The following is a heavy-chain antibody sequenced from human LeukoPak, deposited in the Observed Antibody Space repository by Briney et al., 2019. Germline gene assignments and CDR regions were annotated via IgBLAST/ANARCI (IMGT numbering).Heavy chain of an antibody. V-gene: IGHV4-4*07. CDR1: GGSITSYS. Sequence: PSETLSLTCTVSGGSITSYSWGCIRQPAGKGLEWIGRIYTSGSTNYNPSLKSRVTISVDKSKNQFSLILSSVTAADTAVYYCARDLGSYRHYFDYWGQGTLVTVSS. J-gene: IGHJ4*02. CDR2: IYTSGST. D-gene: IGHD1-26*01. CDR3: ARDLGSYRHYFDY.